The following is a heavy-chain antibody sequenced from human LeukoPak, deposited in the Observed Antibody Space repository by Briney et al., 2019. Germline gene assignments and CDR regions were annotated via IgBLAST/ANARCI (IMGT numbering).Heavy chain of an antibody. CDR2: ISGDGGST. CDR3: AKDYSVYGDSRFDY. Sequence: GGSLRLSCAASGFTFDDYAMHWVRQAPGKGPEWVSLISGDGGSTYYADSVKGRFTISRDNSKNSLYLQMNSLRTEDTALYYCAKDYSVYGDSRFDYWGQGTLVTVSS. J-gene: IGHJ4*02. CDR1: GFTFDDYA. D-gene: IGHD4-17*01. V-gene: IGHV3-43*02.